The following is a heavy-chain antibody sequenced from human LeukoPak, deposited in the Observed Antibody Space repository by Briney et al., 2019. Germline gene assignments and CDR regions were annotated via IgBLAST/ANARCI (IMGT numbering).Heavy chain of an antibody. V-gene: IGHV1-2*02. CDR3: VPERASNWEYFDY. J-gene: IGHJ4*02. D-gene: IGHD6-13*01. Sequence: ASVKVSCKATGYTFTGYYMHWVRQAPGQGLEWMGWINPKSGATDCAQKFQGRVTMTRDTSISTAYMELSRLRPDDTAVYYCVPERASNWEYFDYWGQGTLVTVSS. CDR2: INPKSGAT. CDR1: GYTFTGYY.